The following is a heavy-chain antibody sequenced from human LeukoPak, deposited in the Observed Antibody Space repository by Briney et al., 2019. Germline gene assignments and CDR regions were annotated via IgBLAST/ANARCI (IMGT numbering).Heavy chain of an antibody. CDR1: GGSISSGGYY. Sequence: SETLSLTCTVSGGSISSGGYYWSWIRQHPGKGLEWFGCIYYSGTTYYHPSLTSRVAISVDTSKNQFSLKLSSVTAADTAVYYCARSGTVTTWNYWGQGTLVTVSS. V-gene: IGHV4-31*03. CDR2: IYYSGTT. CDR3: ARSGTVTTWNY. D-gene: IGHD4-17*01. J-gene: IGHJ4*02.